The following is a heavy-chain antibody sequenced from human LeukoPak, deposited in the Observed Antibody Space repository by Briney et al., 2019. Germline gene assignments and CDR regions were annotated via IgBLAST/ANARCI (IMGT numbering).Heavy chain of an antibody. D-gene: IGHD2-15*01. CDR1: GYTFTSYG. Sequence: ASAKVSCKASGYTFTSYGISWVRQAPGQGLEWMGWISAYNGNTNYAQKLQGRVTMTTDTSTSTAYMELRSLRSDDTAVYYCARVLLGLLLYGSYYMDVWGKGTTVTVSS. J-gene: IGHJ6*03. CDR3: ARVLLGLLLYGSYYMDV. V-gene: IGHV1-18*01. CDR2: ISAYNGNT.